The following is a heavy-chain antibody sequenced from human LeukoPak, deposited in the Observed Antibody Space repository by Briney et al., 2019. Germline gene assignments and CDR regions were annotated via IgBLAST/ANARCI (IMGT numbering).Heavy chain of an antibody. J-gene: IGHJ4*02. V-gene: IGHV3-30*02. Sequence: GGSLRLSCAASGFTFSSYGMHWVRQAPGKGLEWVAFIRYDGSNKYYADSVKGRFTISRDNSKNTLYLQMNSLRAEDTAVYYCAKGPAVPAALPPYYFDYWGQGTLVTVSS. D-gene: IGHD2-2*01. CDR3: AKGPAVPAALPPYYFDY. CDR2: IRYDGSNK. CDR1: GFTFSSYG.